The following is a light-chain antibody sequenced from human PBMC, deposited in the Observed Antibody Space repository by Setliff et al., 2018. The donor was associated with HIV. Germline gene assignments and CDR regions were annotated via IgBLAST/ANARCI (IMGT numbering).Light chain of an antibody. V-gene: IGKV1-9*01. Sequence: DIQLTQSPSFLSAAVGDRVTITCRASQGIASYLGWYQQKPGKAPNLLIYDASTLQSGVPSRFSGSGSGTEFTLTISSLQPEDFATYYCQQLNSYPITFGQGTRLEIK. J-gene: IGKJ5*01. CDR1: QGIASY. CDR2: DAS. CDR3: QQLNSYPIT.